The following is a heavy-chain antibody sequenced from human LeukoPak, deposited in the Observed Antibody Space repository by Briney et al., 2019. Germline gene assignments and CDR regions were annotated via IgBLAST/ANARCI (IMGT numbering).Heavy chain of an antibody. D-gene: IGHD3-3*01. CDR1: GFTFSSYA. CDR2: ISGSGGST. V-gene: IGHV3-23*01. CDR3: AKHRFLEWLLWDYFDY. Sequence: PGGSLRLSCAASGFTFSSYAMSWVRQAPGKGLEWVSAISGSGGSTYYADSVKGRLTISRDNSKNTPYLQMNSLRAEDTAVYYCAKHRFLEWLLWDYFDYWGQGTLVTVSS. J-gene: IGHJ4*02.